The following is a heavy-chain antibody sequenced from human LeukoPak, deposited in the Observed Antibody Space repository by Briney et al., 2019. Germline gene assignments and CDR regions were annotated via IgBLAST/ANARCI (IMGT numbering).Heavy chain of an antibody. Sequence: GGSLRLSCAASGFTFSDYAMHWGRQAPGKGLEWVAVPSYGGTNKYYADSVKGRFTISRDNSKNTMFLQMNSLRAEDTAVYHCARDRSGYANDAFDFWGQGTMVTVSS. J-gene: IGHJ3*01. CDR3: ARDRSGYANDAFDF. D-gene: IGHD3-3*01. V-gene: IGHV3-30-3*01. CDR2: PSYGGTNK. CDR1: GFTFSDYA.